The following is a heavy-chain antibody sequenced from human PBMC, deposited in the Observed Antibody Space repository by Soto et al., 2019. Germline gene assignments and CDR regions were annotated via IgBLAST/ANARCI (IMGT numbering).Heavy chain of an antibody. J-gene: IGHJ4*02. CDR2: INPIGVST. CDR1: GFTFTNYF. CDR3: ARCAHYRDYVLKY. D-gene: IGHD4-17*01. Sequence: QVQLVQSGAEVKKPGASVKVSCKASGFTFTNYFIHWVRQAPGQGLEWMGIINPIGVSTTYAQKSQGIVSMFKDTSTSTVYMELSRLNSQTTAVSYCARCAHYRDYVLKYWGQGTLVTVSS. V-gene: IGHV1-46*03.